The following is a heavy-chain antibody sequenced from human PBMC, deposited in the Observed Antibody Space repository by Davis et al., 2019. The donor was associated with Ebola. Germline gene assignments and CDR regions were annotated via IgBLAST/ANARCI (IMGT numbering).Heavy chain of an antibody. CDR2: ISTGANTI. CDR1: GFTFSDYY. Sequence: PGGSLRLSCAASGFTFSDYYMSWIRQAPGKGLEWVSYISTGANTIYYADSVKGRFTISRDNSKNTLYLQMNSLRAEDTAVYYCARVGGIRNIVVVPAASISAVAYYYYGMDVWGQGTTVTVSS. D-gene: IGHD2-2*01. V-gene: IGHV3-11*04. J-gene: IGHJ6*02. CDR3: ARVGGIRNIVVVPAASISAVAYYYYGMDV.